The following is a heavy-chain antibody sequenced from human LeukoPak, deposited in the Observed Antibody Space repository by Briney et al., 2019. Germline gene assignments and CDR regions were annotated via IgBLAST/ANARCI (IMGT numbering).Heavy chain of an antibody. CDR3: ARSIRMERWYYFDY. Sequence: SETVSLNCTVSGGSISSYYWSWIRQPAGKGLEWIGRIYTSGSTNYNPSLKSRVTMSVDTSKNQFSLKLSSVTAADTAVYYCARSIRMERWYYFDYWGQGTLVTVSS. CDR2: IYTSGST. D-gene: IGHD1-1*01. CDR1: GGSISSYY. V-gene: IGHV4-4*07. J-gene: IGHJ4*02.